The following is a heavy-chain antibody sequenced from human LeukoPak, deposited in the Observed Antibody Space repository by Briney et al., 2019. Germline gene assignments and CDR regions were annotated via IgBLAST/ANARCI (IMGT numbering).Heavy chain of an antibody. CDR3: ARGYTRSSPFDY. CDR2: ISYDGSNK. CDR1: GFTFSSYG. D-gene: IGHD6-13*01. J-gene: IGHJ4*02. Sequence: GRSLRLSCAASGFTFSSYGMHWVRQAPGKGLEWVAVISYDGSNKYYADSVKGRFTISRDNSKNTLYLQMNSLRAEDTAVYYCARGYTRSSPFDYWGQGTLVTVSS. V-gene: IGHV3-30*03.